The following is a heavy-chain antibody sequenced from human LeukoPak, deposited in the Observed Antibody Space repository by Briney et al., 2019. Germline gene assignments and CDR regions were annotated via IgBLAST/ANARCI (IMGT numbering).Heavy chain of an antibody. CDR2: ISYDGSNK. D-gene: IGHD5-24*01. V-gene: IGHV3-30*18. CDR1: GFTFSSYG. J-gene: IGHJ4*02. Sequence: PGGSLRLSCAASGFTFSSYGMHWVRQAPGKGLEWVAVISYDGSNKYYADSVKGRFTISRDNSKNTLYLQMNSLRAEDTAVYYCAKDWEMATILSGIDYWGQGTLVTVSS. CDR3: AKDWEMATILSGIDY.